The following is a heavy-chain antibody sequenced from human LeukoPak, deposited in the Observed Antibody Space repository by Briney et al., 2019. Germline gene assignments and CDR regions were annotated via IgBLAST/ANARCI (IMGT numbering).Heavy chain of an antibody. J-gene: IGHJ4*02. D-gene: IGHD3-22*01. CDR2: IKQDGREK. V-gene: IGHV3-7*01. CDR3: ARDREITMIVAFDY. CDR1: GFTFSSYW. Sequence: GGSLRPSCAASGFTFSSYWISWVRQAPGKGMEWVAHIKQDGREKYYVDSVKGRFTISRDNAMNSLSLQMNSLRDEDTAVYYCARDREITMIVAFDYRGQGTLVTVSS.